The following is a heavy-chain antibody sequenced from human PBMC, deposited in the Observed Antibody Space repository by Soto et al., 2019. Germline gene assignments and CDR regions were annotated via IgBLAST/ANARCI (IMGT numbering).Heavy chain of an antibody. Sequence: ASVKVSCKASGGTFSSYAISWVRQAPGQGLEWMGGFDPEDGETIYAQKFQGRVTMTEDTSTDTAYMELSSLRSEDTAVYYCATDVAARGPWGQGTLVTVSS. J-gene: IGHJ4*02. CDR1: GGTFSSYA. CDR3: ATDVAARGP. V-gene: IGHV1-24*01. D-gene: IGHD6-6*01. CDR2: FDPEDGET.